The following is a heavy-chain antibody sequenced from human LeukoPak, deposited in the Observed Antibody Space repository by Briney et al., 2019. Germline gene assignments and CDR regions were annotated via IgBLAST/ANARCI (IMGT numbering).Heavy chain of an antibody. CDR2: INPSSGRT. V-gene: IGHV1-46*01. CDR1: VYTFTNYY. J-gene: IGHJ4*02. CDR3: ARIGSWYGHLTDY. D-gene: IGHD6-13*01. Sequence: EASVKDSCKASVYTFTNYYIHWVRQAPGPGREWMGIINPSSGRTTYAQKLQSTVTITREISTSTVYIELSSLGSEDTAVYYCARIGSWYGHLTDYWGQGPLLSVSS.